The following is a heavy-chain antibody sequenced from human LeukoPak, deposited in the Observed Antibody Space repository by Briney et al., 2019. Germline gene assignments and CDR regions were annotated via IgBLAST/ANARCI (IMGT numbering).Heavy chain of an antibody. J-gene: IGHJ6*03. Sequence: GGSLRLSCAASGFTFSSYSMNWVRQAPGKGLEWVSSISSSSSYIYYADSVEGRFTISRDNAKNSLYLQMNSLRAEDTAVYYCARIIVGATTRTSARSYYYYYMDVWGKGTTVTVSS. CDR1: GFTFSSYS. V-gene: IGHV3-21*01. D-gene: IGHD1-26*01. CDR2: ISSSSSYI. CDR3: ARIIVGATTRTSARSYYYYYMDV.